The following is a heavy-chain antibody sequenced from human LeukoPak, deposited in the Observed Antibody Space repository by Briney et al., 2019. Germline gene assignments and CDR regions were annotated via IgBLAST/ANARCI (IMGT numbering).Heavy chain of an antibody. CDR2: INTDGSST. J-gene: IGHJ4*02. CDR3: ASIPAWYSGSYRARLLDY. CDR1: GFTFSSYW. V-gene: IGHV3-74*01. D-gene: IGHD1-26*01. Sequence: PGGSLRLSCAASGFTFSSYWMHWVRQAPGKGLVWVSRINTDGSSTSYADSVKGRFTISRDNAKNTLYLQMNSLRAEDTAVYYCASIPAWYSGSYRARLLDYWGQGTLVTVSS.